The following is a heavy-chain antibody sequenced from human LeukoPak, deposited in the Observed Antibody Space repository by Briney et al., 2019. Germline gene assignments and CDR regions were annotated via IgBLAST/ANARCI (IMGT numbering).Heavy chain of an antibody. D-gene: IGHD3-3*01. CDR2: ISGSGGST. Sequence: GRSLRLSCAASGFTFSSYAMSWVRQAPGKGLEWVSAISGSGGSTYYADSVKGRFTISRDNSKNTLYLQMNSLRAEDTAVYYCAKAAGYDFWSGYGLWGQGTMVTVSS. CDR1: GFTFSSYA. V-gene: IGHV3-23*01. CDR3: AKAAGYDFWSGYGL. J-gene: IGHJ3*01.